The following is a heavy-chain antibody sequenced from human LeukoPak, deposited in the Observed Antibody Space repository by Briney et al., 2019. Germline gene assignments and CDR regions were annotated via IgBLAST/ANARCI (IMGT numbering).Heavy chain of an antibody. J-gene: IGHJ5*02. CDR1: GGSISSGSYY. D-gene: IGHD6-13*01. V-gene: IGHV4-61*02. Sequence: SETLSLTCTVSGGSISSGSYYWSWIRQPAGKGLEWIGRIYTSGSTNYNPSLKSRVTISVDTSKNQFSLKLTSVTAADTAVYYCVREIVAAGVDPWGQGTLVTVSS. CDR2: IYTSGST. CDR3: VREIVAAGVDP.